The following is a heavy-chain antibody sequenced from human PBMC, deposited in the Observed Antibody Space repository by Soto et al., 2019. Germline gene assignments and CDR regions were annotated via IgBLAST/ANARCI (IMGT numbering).Heavy chain of an antibody. Sequence: GLSLRRSCAASGFSFSSYGMHWVRQAPGKGLEWVAVISYDGSNKYYADSVKGRFTISRDNSKNTLYLQMNSLRAEDTAVYYCAKGGSSSSPNFDYWGQGTLVT. D-gene: IGHD6-6*01. CDR3: AKGGSSSSPNFDY. CDR2: ISYDGSNK. J-gene: IGHJ4*02. CDR1: GFSFSSYG. V-gene: IGHV3-30*18.